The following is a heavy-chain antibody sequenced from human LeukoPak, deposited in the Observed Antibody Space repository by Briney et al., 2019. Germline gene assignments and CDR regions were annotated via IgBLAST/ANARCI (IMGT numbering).Heavy chain of an antibody. J-gene: IGHJ4*02. D-gene: IGHD3-22*01. CDR2: ISGDGDST. CDR1: GFTFDDYA. V-gene: IGHV3-43*02. Sequence: GGSLRLSCAASGFTFDDYAMHWVRQAPGKGLQWVSLISGDGDSTYYADSVKGRFTISRDNSKNSLYLQVNSLRTEDTALYYCAKDMHRYYDTTGTNADFDYWGQGTLVTVSS. CDR3: AKDMHRYYDTTGTNADFDY.